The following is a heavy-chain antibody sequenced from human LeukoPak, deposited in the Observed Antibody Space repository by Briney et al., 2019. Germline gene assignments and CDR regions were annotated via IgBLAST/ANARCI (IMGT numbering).Heavy chain of an antibody. CDR2: INPNSGGT. D-gene: IGHD2-2*01. CDR1: GYTFTGYY. Sequence: GASVKVSCKASGYTFTGYYMHWVRQAPGQGLEWMGWINPNSGGTNYAQIFQGRVTMTRDTSISTVYMELSRLRSDDTAVYYCARGMGVLVPAATWFDPWGQGTLVTVSS. V-gene: IGHV1-2*02. CDR3: ARGMGVLVPAATWFDP. J-gene: IGHJ5*02.